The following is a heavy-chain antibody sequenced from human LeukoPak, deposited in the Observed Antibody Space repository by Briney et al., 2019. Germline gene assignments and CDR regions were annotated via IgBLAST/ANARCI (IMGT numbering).Heavy chain of an antibody. CDR2: IYSGGST. D-gene: IGHD1-14*01. V-gene: IGHV3-53*04. CDR3: ARLTGHSDGLDV. J-gene: IGHJ6*02. CDR1: GFTVSSNY. Sequence: SGGSLRLSCAASGFTVSSNYMSWVRRAPVKGLEWVSVIYSGGSTYYADSVKGRFTISRHNSKNTLYLQMNSLRAEDTAVYYCARLTGHSDGLDVWGQGTTVTVSS.